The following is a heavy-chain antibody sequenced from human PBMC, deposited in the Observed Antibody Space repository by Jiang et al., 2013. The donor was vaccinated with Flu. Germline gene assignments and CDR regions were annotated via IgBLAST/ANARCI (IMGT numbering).Heavy chain of an antibody. Sequence: VQLVESGGGLVQPGGSLRLSCAASGFTFSSYWTHWVRQAPGKGLVWVSRINSDGSSTSYADSVKGRFTISRDNAKNTLYLQMNSLRAEDTAVYYCALTEVDYYGSGRHQYYYYGMDVWGQGTTVTVSS. CDR2: INSDGSST. CDR1: GFTFSSYW. CDR3: ALTEVDYYGSGRHQYYYYGMDV. V-gene: IGHV3-74*01. D-gene: IGHD3-10*01. J-gene: IGHJ6*02.